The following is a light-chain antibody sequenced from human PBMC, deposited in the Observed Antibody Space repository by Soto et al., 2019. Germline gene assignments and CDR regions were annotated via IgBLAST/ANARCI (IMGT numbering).Light chain of an antibody. CDR2: DAS. CDR1: QNIYNW. Sequence: DIQMTQSPSTLSASVGDRVTITCRASQNIYNWLAWYQQKPGKAPKLLIYDASRLESGVPSRFSGSGSGTDFTLTISSLQPDDFATYFCQKYDHYFGGGTEVEIK. V-gene: IGKV1-5*01. CDR3: QKYDHY. J-gene: IGKJ4*01.